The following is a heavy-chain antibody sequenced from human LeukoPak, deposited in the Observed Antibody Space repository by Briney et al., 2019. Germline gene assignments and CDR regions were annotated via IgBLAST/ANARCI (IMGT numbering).Heavy chain of an antibody. J-gene: IGHJ4*02. V-gene: IGHV3-48*02. CDR2: ITASGTAM. CDR3: ASSGSYRFDY. Sequence: GGSLRLSCAASGFTFSSYSMNWVRQAPGKGLEWVSHITASGTAMFYADSVRGRFTISRDNAKNSLYLQMNSLRDEDTAVYYCASSGSYRFDYWGQGTLVTVSS. CDR1: GFTFSSYS. D-gene: IGHD1-26*01.